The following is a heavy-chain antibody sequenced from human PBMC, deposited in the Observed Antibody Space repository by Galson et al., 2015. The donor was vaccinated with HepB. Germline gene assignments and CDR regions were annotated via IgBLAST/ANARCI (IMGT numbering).Heavy chain of an antibody. CDR2: INHSGST. D-gene: IGHD6-13*01. V-gene: IGHV4-34*01. J-gene: IGHJ5*02. CDR1: GGSFSNYY. CDR3: ARGSIALRKITAGRVRPGNWFDP. Sequence: LSLTCAVYGGSFSNYYWSWIRQPPEKGLEWIGEINHSGSTNYNPSLKSRVTISVDTSKNQFSLKLSSVTAADTAVYYCARGSIALRKITAGRVRPGNWFDPWGQGTLVTVSS.